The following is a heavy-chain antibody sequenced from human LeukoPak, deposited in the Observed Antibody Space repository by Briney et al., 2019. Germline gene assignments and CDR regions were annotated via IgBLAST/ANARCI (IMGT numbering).Heavy chain of an antibody. Sequence: GGSLRLSCAASGFTFSSYSMSWVRQAPGKGLEWVANIKQDGSEKYYVDSVKGRFTISRDNAKNSLYLQMNSLRAEDTAVYYCARENTYYDILTGYQSGYYFDYWGQGTLVTVSS. V-gene: IGHV3-7*01. J-gene: IGHJ4*02. D-gene: IGHD3-9*01. CDR3: ARENTYYDILTGYQSGYYFDY. CDR1: GFTFSSYS. CDR2: IKQDGSEK.